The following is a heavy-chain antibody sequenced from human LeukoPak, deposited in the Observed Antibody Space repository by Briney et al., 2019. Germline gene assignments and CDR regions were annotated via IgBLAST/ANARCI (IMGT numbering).Heavy chain of an antibody. CDR1: GFTFSSYA. V-gene: IGHV3-23*01. Sequence: GGSLRLSCAASGFTFSSYAMSWVRQAPGKGLEWVSAISGSGGSTYYADSVKGRFTISRDNSKNTLYLQINSPRAEDTAVYYCAKGYSSGWYAHFDYWGQGTLVTVSS. CDR3: AKGYSSGWYAHFDY. J-gene: IGHJ4*02. D-gene: IGHD6-19*01. CDR2: ISGSGGST.